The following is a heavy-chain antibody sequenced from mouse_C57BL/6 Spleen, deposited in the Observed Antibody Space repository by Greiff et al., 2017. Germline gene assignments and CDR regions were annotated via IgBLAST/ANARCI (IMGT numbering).Heavy chain of an antibody. CDR3: ARTGAWAMDY. D-gene: IGHD3-1*01. CDR2: IYPGDGDT. J-gene: IGHJ4*01. V-gene: IGHV1-80*01. CDR1: GYAFSSYW. Sequence: VQLQQSGAELVKPGASVKISCKASGYAFSSYWMNWVKQRPGKGLEWIGQIYPGDGDTNYNGKFKGKATLTADKSSSPAYMQLSSLTSEDSAFYFCARTGAWAMDYWGQGTSGTVSS.